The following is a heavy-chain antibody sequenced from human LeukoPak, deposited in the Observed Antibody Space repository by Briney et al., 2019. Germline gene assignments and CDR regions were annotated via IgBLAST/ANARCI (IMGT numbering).Heavy chain of an antibody. J-gene: IGHJ4*02. D-gene: IGHD2-21*01. CDR1: GYSFAISW. CDR3: ARRRNFLDRGGNYYFDY. Sequence: GESLKISCKGSGYSFAISWIVWVRQMPGKGLEWMGLVYPGDSDTRYSPSFQGQVTISADHSISTAYLQWSSLKASDTAIYYCARRRNFLDRGGNYYFDYWGQGTLVTVSS. CDR2: VYPGDSDT. V-gene: IGHV5-51*01.